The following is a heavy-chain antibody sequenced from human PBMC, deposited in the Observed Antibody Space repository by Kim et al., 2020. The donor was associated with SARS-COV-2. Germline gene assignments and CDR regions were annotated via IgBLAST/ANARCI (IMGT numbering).Heavy chain of an antibody. J-gene: IGHJ4*02. CDR1: GFTFSSDW. CDR2: IKEDGSER. Sequence: GGSLRLSCAASGFTFSSDWMSWVRQVPGKGLEWVAKIKEDGSERYLVYSVEGRFTISRDKAKNSLYLQMNSLRAEDTGIYYCARDRSYSLDYWGQGTLVTVSS. V-gene: IGHV3-7*01. CDR3: ARDRSYSLDY. D-gene: IGHD1-26*01.